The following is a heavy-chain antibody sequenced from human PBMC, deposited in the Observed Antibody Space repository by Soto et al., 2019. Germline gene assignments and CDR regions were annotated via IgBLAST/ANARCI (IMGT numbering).Heavy chain of an antibody. Sequence: EVQLVESGGGLVQPGGSLRLSCAASGFTFSDYYMDWVRQVPGKGLEWVGRTRNKANSYTTEYAASVRGRFSISRDDSKDSMYLQMYNLKTDDTLVYYCARDTGGSYDCWGQGALVTVSS. V-gene: IGHV3-72*01. D-gene: IGHD3-16*01. J-gene: IGHJ4*02. CDR2: TRNKANSYTT. CDR3: ARDTGGSYDC. CDR1: GFTFSDYY.